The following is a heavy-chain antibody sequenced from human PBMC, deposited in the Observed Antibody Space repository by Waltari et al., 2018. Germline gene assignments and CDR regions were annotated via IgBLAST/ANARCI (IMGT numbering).Heavy chain of an antibody. CDR2: LRNSGGT. CDR1: GDFPSDDH. V-gene: IGHV4-59*08. CDR3: ARLPTKYYDSLGWGFFDQ. D-gene: IGHD3-22*01. J-gene: IGHJ4*02. Sequence: HVQLQESGPGLVKPSETLSLTCTVSGDFPSDDHWTWIRQAPGKGLEWIAYLRNSGGTKLPPCLQSGVTLAAVASKTQFSLGLTSVTAADTAVYYCARLPTKYYDSLGWGFFDQWGQGILVTVSS.